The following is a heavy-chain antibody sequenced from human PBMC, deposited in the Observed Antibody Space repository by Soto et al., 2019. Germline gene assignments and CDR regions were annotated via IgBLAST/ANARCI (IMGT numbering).Heavy chain of an antibody. Sequence: QVQMVQSGNEVKKPGASVMVSCKTSGYTFTSYGVSWVRQAPGQGLEWIGLISPYNGDTLYAGKFQGRVTVTADRATDTVYMELRSLTSDDTAVYYCVRDASSGYRGWWDPWGQGTLVTVSS. CDR2: ISPYNGDT. D-gene: IGHD6-25*01. CDR3: VRDASSGYRGWWDP. J-gene: IGHJ5*02. V-gene: IGHV1-18*01. CDR1: GYTFTSYG.